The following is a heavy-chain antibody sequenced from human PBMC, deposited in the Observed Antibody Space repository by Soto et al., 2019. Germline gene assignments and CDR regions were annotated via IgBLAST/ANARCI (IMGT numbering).Heavy chain of an antibody. CDR3: ARDRWIVSTITSFDY. Sequence: GGSLRLSCSASGFTFSTYGMHWVRQAPGKGLEWVALIWYDGRKEDYADSVKGRFTISRDNSKNTLYLQMNSLRAEDTAVYYCARDRWIVSTITSFDYWGQGTPVTVSS. V-gene: IGHV3-33*01. J-gene: IGHJ4*02. D-gene: IGHD5-12*01. CDR1: GFTFSTYG. CDR2: IWYDGRKE.